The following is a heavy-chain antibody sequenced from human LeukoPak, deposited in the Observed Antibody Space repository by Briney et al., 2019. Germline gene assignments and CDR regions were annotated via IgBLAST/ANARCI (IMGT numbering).Heavy chain of an antibody. CDR1: GFTFSSYA. CDR3: ARDRESRSGSSYYFDN. V-gene: IGHV3-30*04. Sequence: PGGSLRLSCAASGFTFSSYAMHWVRQAPGKGLEWVAVISYDGSNKYYADSVKGRFTISRDNSKNTLYLQMNSLRAEDTAVYYCARDRESRSGSSYYFDNWGQGTLVTVSS. J-gene: IGHJ4*02. CDR2: ISYDGSNK. D-gene: IGHD3-10*01.